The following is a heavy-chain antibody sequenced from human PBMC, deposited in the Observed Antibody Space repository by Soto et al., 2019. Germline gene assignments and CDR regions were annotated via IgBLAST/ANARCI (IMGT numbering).Heavy chain of an antibody. CDR3: AKLALDWFDP. D-gene: IGHD3-16*02. J-gene: IGHJ5*02. Sequence: QVQLVESGGGVVQPGRSLRLSCAASGFTFSSYGMHWVRQAPVKGLEWVAVISYDGSNKYYADSVKGRFTISRDNSKNTLYLQMNSLRDEDTAVYYCAKLALDWFDPWGQGTLVTVSS. CDR2: ISYDGSNK. CDR1: GFTFSSYG. V-gene: IGHV3-30*18.